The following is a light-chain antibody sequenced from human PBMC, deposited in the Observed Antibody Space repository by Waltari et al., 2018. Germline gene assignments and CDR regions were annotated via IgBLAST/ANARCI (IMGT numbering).Light chain of an antibody. CDR3: TSYTVSTPLV. CDR2: EVS. J-gene: IGLJ3*02. Sequence: QSALTQPASVSGSPGQSITISCTGTSSDVGSYDLVSWYQQPPGKAPKPIIYEVSNRPSGVSNRFSGSKSGNTASLTISGLQAEDEADYYCTSYTVSTPLVFGGGTKLTVL. V-gene: IGLV2-14*01. CDR1: SSDVGSYDL.